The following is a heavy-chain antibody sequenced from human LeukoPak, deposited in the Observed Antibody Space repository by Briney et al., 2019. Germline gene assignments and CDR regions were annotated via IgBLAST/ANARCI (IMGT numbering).Heavy chain of an antibody. Sequence: ASVKVSCKACGYTFTDYYMHWVRQAPGQGLEWMGWINPNSGGTNYAQNFQGRVTMTRDTSISTAYMELSRLRSGDTAMYYCARVIAAASTRLDYWGQGTLVTVFS. CDR3: ARVIAAASTRLDY. D-gene: IGHD6-13*01. CDR2: INPNSGGT. J-gene: IGHJ4*02. V-gene: IGHV1-2*02. CDR1: GYTFTDYY.